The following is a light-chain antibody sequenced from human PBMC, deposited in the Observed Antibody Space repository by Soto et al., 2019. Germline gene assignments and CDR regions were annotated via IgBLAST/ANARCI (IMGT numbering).Light chain of an antibody. J-gene: IGKJ2*01. CDR2: GAS. CDR3: QQFGTSPLYT. CDR1: QSVSSN. V-gene: IGKV3-15*01. Sequence: EIVMTQSPATLSVSPGERATLSCRASQSVSSNLAWYQQKPGQAPRLLIYGASTRATGIPARFSGSGSGTEFTLIISSLQSEDFAVYYCQQFGTSPLYTFGQGTKLEIK.